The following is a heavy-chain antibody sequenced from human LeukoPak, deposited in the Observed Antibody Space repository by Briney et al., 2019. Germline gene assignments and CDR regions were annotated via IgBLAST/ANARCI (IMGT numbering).Heavy chain of an antibody. CDR1: GFTFSSYA. CDR2: ISYDGSNK. CDR3: ARGGRYCSGGSYYKTQYYFDY. V-gene: IGHV3-30-3*01. D-gene: IGHD2-15*01. Sequence: PGGSLRLSCAASGFTFSSYAMHWVRQAPGKGLEWVAVISYDGSNKYYADSVKGRFTISRDNSKNTLYLQMNSLRAEDTAVYYCARGGRYCSGGSYYKTQYYFDYWGQGTLVTVSS. J-gene: IGHJ4*02.